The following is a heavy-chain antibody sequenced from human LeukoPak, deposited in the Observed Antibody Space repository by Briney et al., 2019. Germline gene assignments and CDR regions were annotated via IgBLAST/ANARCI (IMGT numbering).Heavy chain of an antibody. CDR1: GGSISSYY. V-gene: IGHV4-59*01. D-gene: IGHD1-26*01. J-gene: IGHJ4*02. CDR3: ARGREWEPKVFDY. CDR2: VYYSGST. Sequence: SETLSLTCTVSGGSISSYYWSWIRQPPGKGLEWIGYVYYSGSTNYNPSLKSRVTISVDTSKNQFSLKLSSVTAADTAVYYCARGREWEPKVFDYWGQGTLVTVSS.